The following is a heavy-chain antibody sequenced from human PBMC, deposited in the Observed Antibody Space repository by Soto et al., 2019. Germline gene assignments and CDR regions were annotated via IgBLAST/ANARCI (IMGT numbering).Heavy chain of an antibody. CDR2: IYWDDDK. J-gene: IGHJ5*02. CDR1: GFSLNTSGVG. Sequence: QITLKESGPTLVKPAQTLTLTCTFSGFSLNTSGVGVGWIRQPPGKALEWLALIYWDDDKRYSPSLKSRLTTSKDTAKNQVVLAMTAVDPVDRATYYCAHKVGPAARRCFDPWGDGTLVTVTS. CDR3: AHKVGPAARRCFDP. V-gene: IGHV2-5*02. D-gene: IGHD2-2*01.